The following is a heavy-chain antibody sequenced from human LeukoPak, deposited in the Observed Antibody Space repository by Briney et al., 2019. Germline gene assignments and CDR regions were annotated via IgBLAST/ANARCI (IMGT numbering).Heavy chain of an antibody. Sequence: KPSETLSLTCAVYGASFSDFHWTWIRQSPGRGLEWIGEINHNNYNPSLKSRVTISLDTSKNQISLNLTSVTAADTAVYYCARGRRAFYQTRGNRFYYYMDVWGKGTTVIVSS. CDR2: INHN. V-gene: IGHV4-34*01. CDR3: ARGRRAFYQTRGNRFYYYMDV. CDR1: GASFSDFH. D-gene: IGHD2/OR15-2a*01. J-gene: IGHJ6*03.